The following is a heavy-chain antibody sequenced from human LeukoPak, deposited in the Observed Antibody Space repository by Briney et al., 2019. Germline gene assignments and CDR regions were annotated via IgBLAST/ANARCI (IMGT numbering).Heavy chain of an antibody. D-gene: IGHD2-2*01. CDR1: GGSISSGDYS. CDR3: ARDSYRSSTSCYVPFEY. V-gene: IGHV4-61*08. J-gene: IGHJ4*02. Sequence: SETLSLTCTVSGGSISSGDYSWSWIRQPPGKGLEWIGYIYYTGSTNYNPSLKSRVTISVDTSKNQFSLKLSSVTAADTAVYYCARDSYRSSTSCYVPFEYWGQGTLVTVSS. CDR2: IYYTGST.